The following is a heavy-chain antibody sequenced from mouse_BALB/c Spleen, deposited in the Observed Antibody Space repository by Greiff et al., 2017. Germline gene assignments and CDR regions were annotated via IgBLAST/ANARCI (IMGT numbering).Heavy chain of an antibody. Sequence: QVQLKQSGPGLVAPSQSLSITCTVSGFSLTSYGVHWVRQPPGKGLEWLGVIWAGGSTNYNSALMSRLSISKDNSKSQVFLKMNSLQTDDTAMYYCARDCGNYDYAMDYWVKEPQSPSPQ. D-gene: IGHD2-1*01. J-gene: IGHJ4*01. CDR2: IWAGGST. CDR1: GFSLTSYG. CDR3: ARDCGNYDYAMDY. V-gene: IGHV2-9*02.